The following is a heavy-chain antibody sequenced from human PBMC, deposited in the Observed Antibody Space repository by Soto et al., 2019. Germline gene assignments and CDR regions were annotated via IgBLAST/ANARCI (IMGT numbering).Heavy chain of an antibody. J-gene: IGHJ4*02. CDR3: ATDLLVCSGGSCCVDY. V-gene: IGHV1-3*01. CDR2: INAGNGNT. CDR1: GYTFTRHN. Sequence: ASVKVSCKASGYTFTRHNMHWVRQAPGQRLEWMGWINAGNGNTKYSQKFQGRVTITRDTSANTGYMELSSLISEDTAVYYCATDLLVCSGGSCCVDYWGQGTLVTAPQ. D-gene: IGHD2-15*01.